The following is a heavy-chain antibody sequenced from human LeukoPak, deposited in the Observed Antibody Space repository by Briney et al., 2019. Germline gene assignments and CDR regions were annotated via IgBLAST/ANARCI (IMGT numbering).Heavy chain of an antibody. D-gene: IGHD6-13*01. CDR1: GFTFSSYA. CDR3: AKGLIAVAGRRPPYYYYGMDV. V-gene: IGHV3-30-3*01. J-gene: IGHJ6*02. CDR2: ISYDGSNK. Sequence: PGGSLRLSCAASGFTFSSYAMHWVRQAPGKGLEWVAVISYDGSNKYYADSVKGRFTISRDNSKNTLYLQMNSLRAEDTAVYYCAKGLIAVAGRRPPYYYYGMDVWGQGTTVTVSS.